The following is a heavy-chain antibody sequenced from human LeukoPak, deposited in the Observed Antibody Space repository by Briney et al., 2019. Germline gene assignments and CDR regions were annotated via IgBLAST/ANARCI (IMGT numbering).Heavy chain of an antibody. CDR2: INPNSGGT. Sequence: ASVKVSCKASGYTFTGYYMHWVRQAPGQGLEWMGWINPNSGGTNYAQKFQGRVTMTRDTSISTAYMGLSRLRSDDTAVYYCARGGTIFGVVANDFDYWGQGTLVTVSS. CDR1: GYTFTGYY. J-gene: IGHJ4*02. D-gene: IGHD3-3*01. V-gene: IGHV1-2*02. CDR3: ARGGTIFGVVANDFDY.